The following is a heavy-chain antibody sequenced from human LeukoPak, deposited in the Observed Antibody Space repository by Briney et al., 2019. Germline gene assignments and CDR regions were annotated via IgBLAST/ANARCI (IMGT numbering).Heavy chain of an antibody. V-gene: IGHV3-23*01. J-gene: IGHJ4*02. CDR2: IGGGGTNT. D-gene: IGHD3-22*01. Sequence: PGGSLRLSCAASGSTFTDFAMNWVRQAPGRGLEWVSGIGGGGTNTDYADSVKGRFTISRDNSKNTLTLQMSSLRVDDTAVYFCAKDARGYHRPIDHWGQGILVTVSS. CDR1: GSTFTDFA. CDR3: AKDARGYHRPIDH.